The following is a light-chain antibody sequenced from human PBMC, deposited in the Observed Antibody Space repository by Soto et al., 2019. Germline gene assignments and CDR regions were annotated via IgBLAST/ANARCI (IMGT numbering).Light chain of an antibody. CDR3: QQYGTSEII. Sequence: DIQMTQSPSSLSASVGDRVTITCRASQGIDSYLAWYQQRPGKVPQLLIYETSILQSGVSSRFSGSGSGTDFTLTISRLETEDFAVFYCQQYGTSEIIFGQGTRLEIK. V-gene: IGKV1-9*01. J-gene: IGKJ5*01. CDR1: QGIDSY. CDR2: ETS.